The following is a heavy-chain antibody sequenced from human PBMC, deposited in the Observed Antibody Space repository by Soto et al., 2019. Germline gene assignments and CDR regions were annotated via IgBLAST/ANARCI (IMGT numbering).Heavy chain of an antibody. D-gene: IGHD3-22*01. J-gene: IGHJ4*02. Sequence: LRLSCVGSGFTFSDSVMAWVRQAPGKGLEWLSVMSGDGQTRYALSVTGRFTISRDNSKNTLYLHMRSLRAEDAAAYYCVKWHTSNFDSLPFTGFDFWGQGTQVTVSS. V-gene: IGHV3-23*01. CDR2: MSGDGQT. CDR3: VKWHTSNFDSLPFTGFDF. CDR1: GFTFSDSV.